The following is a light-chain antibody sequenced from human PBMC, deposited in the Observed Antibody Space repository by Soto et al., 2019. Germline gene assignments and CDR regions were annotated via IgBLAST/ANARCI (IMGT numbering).Light chain of an antibody. CDR2: KDD. CDR3: QVWYSSVPYHRGVV. V-gene: IGLV3-21*02. CDR1: NIQSKS. J-gene: IGLJ2*01. Sequence: SYELTQTPSLSVAPGQTATITCGGNNIQSKSVHCYQQRPGQAPVLAMYKDDDGPSGIPERFSGSTSGNTATLTVLRVEAGDEADYYCQVWYSSVPYHRGVVFGRGTKLTVL.